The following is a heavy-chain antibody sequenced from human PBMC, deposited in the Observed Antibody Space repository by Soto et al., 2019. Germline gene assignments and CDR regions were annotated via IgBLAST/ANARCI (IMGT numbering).Heavy chain of an antibody. J-gene: IGHJ4*02. CDR1: GFTFSSYG. V-gene: IGHV3-33*01. Sequence: GGSLRLSCAASGFTFSSYGMHWVRQAPGKGLEWVAVIWYDGSNKYYADSVKGRFTISRDNSKNTLYLQMNSLRAEDTAVYYCARDQYYDSSGYYQGTPDYWGQGTLATVSS. D-gene: IGHD3-22*01. CDR2: IWYDGSNK. CDR3: ARDQYYDSSGYYQGTPDY.